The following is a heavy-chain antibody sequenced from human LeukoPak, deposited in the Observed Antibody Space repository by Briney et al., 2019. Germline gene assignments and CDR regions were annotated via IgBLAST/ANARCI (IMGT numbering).Heavy chain of an antibody. CDR3: AADRGVNWFDP. Sequence: GASVKVSCKASGFTFTSSAMQWVRQARGQRLEWIGWIVVCSGNTNYAQKFQERVTITRDMSTSTAYMELSSLRSEDTAVYYCAADRGVNWFDPWGQGTLVTVSS. D-gene: IGHD3-10*01. CDR2: IVVCSGNT. V-gene: IGHV1-58*02. J-gene: IGHJ5*02. CDR1: GFTFTSSA.